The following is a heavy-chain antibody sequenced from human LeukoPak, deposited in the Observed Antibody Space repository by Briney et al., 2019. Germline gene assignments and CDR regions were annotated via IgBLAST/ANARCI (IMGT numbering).Heavy chain of an antibody. Sequence: GGSLRLSCAASGFTFSSYAMSWVRQAPGKGLEWVPAISGSGGSTYYADSVKGRFTISRDNSKNTLYLQMNSLRAEDTAVYYCAKNPRYSSSWFFDYWGQGTLVTVSS. CDR2: ISGSGGST. CDR1: GFTFSSYA. V-gene: IGHV3-23*01. D-gene: IGHD6-13*01. CDR3: AKNPRYSSSWFFDY. J-gene: IGHJ4*02.